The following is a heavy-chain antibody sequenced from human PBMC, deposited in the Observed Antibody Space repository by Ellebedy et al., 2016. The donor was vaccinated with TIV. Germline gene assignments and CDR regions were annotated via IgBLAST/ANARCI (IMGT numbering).Heavy chain of an antibody. Sequence: AASVKVSCKASGYTFTGYYMHWVRQAPGQGLEWMGWINRNSGDTNYAPKFQGWVTMTTDTSISTAYMELRILRSDDTAVYYCAREDCGRTSCYAEMYNWFDPWGQGTLVTVSS. V-gene: IGHV1-2*04. J-gene: IGHJ5*02. D-gene: IGHD2-2*01. CDR2: INRNSGDT. CDR1: GYTFTGYY. CDR3: AREDCGRTSCYAEMYNWFDP.